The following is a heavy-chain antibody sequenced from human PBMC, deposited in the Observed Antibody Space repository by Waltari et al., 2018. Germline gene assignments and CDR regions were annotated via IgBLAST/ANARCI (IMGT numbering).Heavy chain of an antibody. J-gene: IGHJ4*02. Sequence: EVQLVESGGGLVQPGGSLKISCAASGFIFSDSAIHWVRQASGKGLEWVGRIRTTANNYATSYGASVKGRFTISRDDSRNTAYLQMNSLKIDDTAVYFCSRHDPLDFWGQGTLVTVSS. CDR1: GFIFSDSA. CDR2: IRTTANNYAT. CDR3: SRHDPLDF. V-gene: IGHV3-73*01.